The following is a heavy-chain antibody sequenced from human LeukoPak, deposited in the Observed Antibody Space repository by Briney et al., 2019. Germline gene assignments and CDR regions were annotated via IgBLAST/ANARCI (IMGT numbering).Heavy chain of an antibody. V-gene: IGHV4-59*01. J-gene: IGHJ1*01. CDR2: IYYSGST. D-gene: IGHD4-23*01. CDR3: AREANSDYGGNSGYFQH. Sequence: PSETLSLTCTVSGSSISSYYWSWIRQPPGKGLEWIGYIYYSGSTNYNPSLKSRVTISVDTSKNQFSLKLSSVTAADTAVYYCAREANSDYGGNSGYFQHWGQGTLVTVSS. CDR1: GSSISSYY.